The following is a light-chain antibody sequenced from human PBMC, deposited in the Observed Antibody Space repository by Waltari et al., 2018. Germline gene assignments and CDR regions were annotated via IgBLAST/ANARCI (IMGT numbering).Light chain of an antibody. J-gene: IGLJ2*01. CDR2: IND. V-gene: IGLV1-51*02. CDR3: GTWDSTLNAGV. Sequence: QSVLTQPPSVSATPGQKVTISCSGSSSNIGNHYVSWYQQLPGTAPNYLIYINDNRPSGIPDRFSGSKSVTSATLCISGLQTGDEAYYYCGTWDSTLNAGVFGGVTNLTFL. CDR1: SSNIGNHY.